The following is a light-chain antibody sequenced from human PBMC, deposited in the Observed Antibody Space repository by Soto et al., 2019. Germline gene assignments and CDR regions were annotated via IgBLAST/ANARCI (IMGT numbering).Light chain of an antibody. Sequence: QSVLPQPPAVSAAPGQKVTISCSGTSSNIGTTFVSWYQHLPGTAPKLLIYDNYKRPSGIPDRFSGSKSGTSATLGITGLQTGDEADYYCAAWDTSLHALILGGGTKLTVL. J-gene: IGLJ2*01. CDR3: AAWDTSLHALI. CDR1: SSNIGTTF. CDR2: DNY. V-gene: IGLV1-51*01.